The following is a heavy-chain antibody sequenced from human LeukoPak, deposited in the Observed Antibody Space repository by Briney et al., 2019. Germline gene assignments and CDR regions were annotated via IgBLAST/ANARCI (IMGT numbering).Heavy chain of an antibody. Sequence: GGSLRLSCAASGFTFSSYSMNWVRQAPGKGLEWVSSISSSSSYIYYADSVKGRFTFSRDNAKNSLYLQVNSLRAEDTAVYYCGRPNTHAYYYSSGYYAYYFDYWGRGTVVSVSS. CDR1: GFTFSSYS. CDR3: GRPNTHAYYYSSGYYAYYFDY. D-gene: IGHD3-22*01. CDR2: ISSSSSYI. J-gene: IGHJ4*02. V-gene: IGHV3-21*01.